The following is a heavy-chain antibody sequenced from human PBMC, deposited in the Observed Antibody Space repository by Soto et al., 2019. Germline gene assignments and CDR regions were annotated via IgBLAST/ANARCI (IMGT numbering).Heavy chain of an antibody. CDR2: ISAYNGNT. D-gene: IGHD2-2*01. Sequence: ASVKISCKASGYTFTSYGISWVREAPGQGLEWMGWISAYNGNTNYAQKPQGRVTMTTDTSTSTAYMELRSLRSDDTAVYYCARDVGYCSSTSCSFGWFDPWGQGTLVTVSS. J-gene: IGHJ5*02. CDR3: ARDVGYCSSTSCSFGWFDP. V-gene: IGHV1-18*01. CDR1: GYTFTSYG.